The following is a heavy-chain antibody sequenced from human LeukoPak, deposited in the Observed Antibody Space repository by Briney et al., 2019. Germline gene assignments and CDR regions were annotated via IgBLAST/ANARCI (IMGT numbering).Heavy chain of an antibody. CDR1: GYTFTSYD. D-gene: IGHD3-10*01. J-gene: IGHJ4*02. CDR3: ARGGRTYYYGSGSYFD. V-gene: IGHV1-8*01. CDR2: MNPNCGNT. Sequence: GASVKVSCKASGYTFTSYDINWVRQAPGQRLEWMGLMNPNCGNTGYAQKFQGRVTMTRNTSISTAYMELSSLRSEDTAVYYCARGGRTYYYGSGSYFDWGQGTLVTVSS.